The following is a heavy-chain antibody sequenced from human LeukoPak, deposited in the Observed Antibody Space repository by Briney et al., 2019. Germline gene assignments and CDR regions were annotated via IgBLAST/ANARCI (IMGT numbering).Heavy chain of an antibody. D-gene: IGHD6-13*01. CDR1: GSSFTNYW. Sequence: GGSLRLSCAASGSSFTNYWMSWVRQAPGKGLEWVANIKQDGSVKYYVDSVKGRFTISRDNAKSSVYLQINSLRVEDTAVYYCARIGYSSSCFDYWGQGTLVTVSS. V-gene: IGHV3-7*03. CDR3: ARIGYSSSCFDY. J-gene: IGHJ4*02. CDR2: IKQDGSVK.